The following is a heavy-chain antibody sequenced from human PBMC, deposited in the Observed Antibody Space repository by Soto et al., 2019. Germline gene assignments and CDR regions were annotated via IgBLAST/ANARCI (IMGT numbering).Heavy chain of an antibody. V-gene: IGHV3-21*02. CDR3: AREADFASSGYVLDY. Sequence: EVQLVESGGGLVKPGGSLRLSCAASGFTFNRYSMNWVRQAPGKGLEWVSSVTSSSSSMLYADSVKGRFTTSRDDARDSLLLQMNSLRADDTAVYYCAREADFASSGYVLDYWGQGTLVTVSS. CDR2: VTSSSSSM. J-gene: IGHJ4*02. CDR1: GFTFNRYS. D-gene: IGHD3-22*01.